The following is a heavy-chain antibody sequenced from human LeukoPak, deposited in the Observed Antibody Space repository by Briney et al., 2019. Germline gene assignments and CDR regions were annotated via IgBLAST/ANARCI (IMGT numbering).Heavy chain of an antibody. Sequence: SETLSLTCTVSGGSISSHFWSWIRQPPGKGLEWIGYIYHSGGTNYNPSLKSRVTISVDTSKTQFSLKLSSVTAADTAVYYCARAESHQWANYGMDVRGQGTTVTVSS. D-gene: IGHD2-8*01. V-gene: IGHV4-59*08. CDR1: GGSISSHF. J-gene: IGHJ6*02. CDR3: ARAESHQWANYGMDV. CDR2: IYHSGGT.